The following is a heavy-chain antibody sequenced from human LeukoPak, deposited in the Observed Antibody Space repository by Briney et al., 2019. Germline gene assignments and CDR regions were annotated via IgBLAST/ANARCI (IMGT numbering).Heavy chain of an antibody. CDR1: GGSFSGYY. CDR3: ARHSPGGYQLLFYPEAREQYFQH. V-gene: IGHV4-34*01. J-gene: IGHJ1*01. CDR2: INHSGST. D-gene: IGHD2-2*01. Sequence: SETLSLTCAVYGGSFSGYYWSWIRQPPGKGLEWIGEINHSGSTNYNPSLKSRVTISVDTSKSQFSLKLSSVTAADTAVYYCARHSPGGYQLLFYPEAREQYFQHWGQGTLVTVSS.